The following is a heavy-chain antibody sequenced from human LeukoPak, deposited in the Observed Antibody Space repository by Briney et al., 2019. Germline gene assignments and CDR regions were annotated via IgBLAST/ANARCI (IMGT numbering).Heavy chain of an antibody. D-gene: IGHD2-2*01. CDR1: GFTFSSYG. Sequence: GGSLRLSCAASGFTFSSYGMHWVRQAPGKGLEWVAFIRYDGSNKYYADSVKGRFTISRDNSKNTLYLQMNSLRAEDTAVYYCAKGVGGYCSSTSCPYMDVWGKGTTVTVSS. CDR3: AKGVGGYCSSTSCPYMDV. V-gene: IGHV3-30*02. CDR2: IRYDGSNK. J-gene: IGHJ6*03.